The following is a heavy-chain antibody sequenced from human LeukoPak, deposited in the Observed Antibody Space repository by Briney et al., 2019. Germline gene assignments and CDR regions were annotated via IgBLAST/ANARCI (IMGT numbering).Heavy chain of an antibody. D-gene: IGHD2-21*02. V-gene: IGHV3-23*01. CDR2: ITESGSST. CDR1: GFTFTSSP. Sequence: GGSLRLSCTASGFTFTSSPMSWVRQAPGKGLEWVSTITESGSSTYYADSVKGRFIISRDNSKNTLYLQMNSLRAEDTAVYYCVHCGGDCYPCCGMDAWGHGTTVTVSS. CDR3: VHCGGDCYPCCGMDA. J-gene: IGHJ6*02.